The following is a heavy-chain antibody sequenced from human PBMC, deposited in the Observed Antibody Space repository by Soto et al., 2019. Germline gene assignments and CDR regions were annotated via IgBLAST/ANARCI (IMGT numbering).Heavy chain of an antibody. Sequence: GASVKVSCKASGGTFSSYAISWVRQAPGQGLEWMGGIIPIFGTANYAQKFQGRVTITADESTSTAYMELSSLRSEDTAVYYCAISLPAGTLLFDYWGQGTLVTVSS. D-gene: IGHD6-13*01. V-gene: IGHV1-69*13. CDR1: GGTFSSYA. CDR2: IIPIFGTA. CDR3: AISLPAGTLLFDY. J-gene: IGHJ4*02.